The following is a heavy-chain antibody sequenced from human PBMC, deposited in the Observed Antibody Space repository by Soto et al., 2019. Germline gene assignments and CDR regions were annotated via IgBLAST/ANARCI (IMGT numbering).Heavy chain of an antibody. CDR1: GDSVSSNSAG. Sequence: PAQTLSLTCAISGDSVSSNSAGWNCISHSPSRGLEWLGRTYYKSKWNNDYALSVKSRITINPDTSKNQFSLHLYSVTPEDTAVYYCTGITWFRGMDVWGQGTPVTVSS. J-gene: IGHJ6*02. V-gene: IGHV6-1*01. CDR3: TGITWFRGMDV. CDR2: TYYKSKWNN. D-gene: IGHD3-10*01.